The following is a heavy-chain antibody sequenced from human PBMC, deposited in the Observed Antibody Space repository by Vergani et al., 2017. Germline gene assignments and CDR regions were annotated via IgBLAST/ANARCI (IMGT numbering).Heavy chain of an antibody. CDR1: GFTFSNYW. CDR3: AKWSGSSSSAYYYYYYMDV. D-gene: IGHD6-6*01. V-gene: IGHV3-74*01. CDR2: INSDGDST. J-gene: IGHJ6*03. Sequence: VQLVESGGGLVQPGGSLRLSCTASGFTFSNYWMQWVRQAPGKGLMWVSRINSDGDSTSYADSVKGRFTISRDNSKNTLYLQMNSLRAEDTAVYYCAKWSGSSSSAYYYYYYMDVWGKGTTVTVSS.